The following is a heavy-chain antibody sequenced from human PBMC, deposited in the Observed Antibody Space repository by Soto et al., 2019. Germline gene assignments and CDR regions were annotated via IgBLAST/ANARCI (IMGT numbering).Heavy chain of an antibody. V-gene: IGHV3-30*18. Sequence: QVQLVESGGGVVQPGRSLRLSCAASGFTFSSYGMHWVRQAPGKGLEWVAVISYDGSNKYYADSVKGRFTISRDNSKNTLYLQMNSLRAEDTAVYYCAKDPRYSSGYGDYWGQGTLVTVSS. CDR3: AKDPRYSSGYGDY. J-gene: IGHJ4*02. D-gene: IGHD6-19*01. CDR2: ISYDGSNK. CDR1: GFTFSSYG.